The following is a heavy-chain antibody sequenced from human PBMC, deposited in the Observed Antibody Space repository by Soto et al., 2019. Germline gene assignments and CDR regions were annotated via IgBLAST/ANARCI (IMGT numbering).Heavy chain of an antibody. CDR2: ISGSGGST. CDR3: ATVGPVDVVSKIQYYIDP. V-gene: IGHV3-23*01. D-gene: IGHD2-21*01. Sequence: PGGSLRLSCAASGFTFSSYAMSWVRQAPGKGLEWVSAISGSGGSTYYADSVKGRFTISRDHSKTTLYLQMNSLRAEDTAACYWATVGPVDVVSKIQYYIDPWGKLTRVTVSS. CDR1: GFTFSSYA. J-gene: IGHJ5*02.